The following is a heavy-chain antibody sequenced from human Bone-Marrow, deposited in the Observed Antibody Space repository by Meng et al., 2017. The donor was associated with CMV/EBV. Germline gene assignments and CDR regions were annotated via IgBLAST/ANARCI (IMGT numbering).Heavy chain of an antibody. D-gene: IGHD3-10*01. CDR3: ARQSGEVRDY. V-gene: IGHV4-39*01. Sequence: LTCTVSGGSISSSSYYWGWIRQPPGKGLEWIGSIYYSGSTYYNPSLKSRVTISVDTSKNQFSLKLSSVTAADTAVYYCARQSGEVRDYWGQGTLVTVSS. CDR1: GGSISSSSYY. J-gene: IGHJ4*02. CDR2: IYYSGST.